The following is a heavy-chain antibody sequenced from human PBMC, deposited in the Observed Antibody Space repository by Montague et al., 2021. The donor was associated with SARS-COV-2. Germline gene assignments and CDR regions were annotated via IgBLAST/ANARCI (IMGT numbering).Heavy chain of an antibody. Sequence: SLRLSCAASGFTFSNYEVNWIRQAPGKGLEWVSYISRSGDTIYYADSVMGRFTISRDNAKNSLYLQLNSLRAEDTAVYYCAREDTYGYWSSYFDLWGRGTLVTVSS. D-gene: IGHD5-18*01. CDR1: GFTFSNYE. J-gene: IGHJ4*02. V-gene: IGHV3-48*03. CDR2: ISRSGDTI. CDR3: AREDTYGYWSSYFDL.